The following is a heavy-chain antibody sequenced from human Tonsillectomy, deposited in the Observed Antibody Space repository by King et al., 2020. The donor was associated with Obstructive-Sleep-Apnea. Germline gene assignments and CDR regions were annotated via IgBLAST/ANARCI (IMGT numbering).Heavy chain of an antibody. CDR3: ARECGYDPSCFDY. CDR2: INGGNGNT. J-gene: IGHJ4*02. Sequence: GQLVQSGAAVKKPGASVKVSCKASGYTFTSYAIHWVRQAPGQRFEWMGWINGGNGNTKYSQKFQGRVTITRDTSASTAYMELSSLRSEETAVYYCARECGYDPSCFDYWGQGTLVPVSS. D-gene: IGHD5-12*01. CDR1: GYTFTSYA. V-gene: IGHV1-3*01.